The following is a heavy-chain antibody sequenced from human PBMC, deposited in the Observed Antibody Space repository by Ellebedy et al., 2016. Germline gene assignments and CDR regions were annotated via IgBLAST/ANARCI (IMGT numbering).Heavy chain of an antibody. Sequence: ASVKVSCXTSGYIFSSYDINWVRQATGQGLEWMGWMNPNSGNTGYAQKFQGRVTMTRNTSISTAYMELSSLRSEDTAVYYCVRVSGGSCYYWGQGTLVTVSS. V-gene: IGHV1-8*01. CDR1: GYIFSSYD. CDR2: MNPNSGNT. J-gene: IGHJ4*02. D-gene: IGHD2-15*01. CDR3: VRVSGGSCYY.